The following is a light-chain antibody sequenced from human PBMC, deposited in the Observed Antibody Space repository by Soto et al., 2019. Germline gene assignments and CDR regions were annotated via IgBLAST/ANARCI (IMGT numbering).Light chain of an antibody. CDR1: SSDVGAYDH. J-gene: IGLJ1*01. V-gene: IGLV2-14*03. Sequence: QPVLTQPASVSGSPGQSITMSCTGTSSDVGAYDHVSWYQQYPGKAPKLLIYDVRNRPAGVSNRFSGSKSGITASLTISGLQAEDEADYYCNSYTATSTYVFGTGTKLTVL. CDR2: DVR. CDR3: NSYTATSTYV.